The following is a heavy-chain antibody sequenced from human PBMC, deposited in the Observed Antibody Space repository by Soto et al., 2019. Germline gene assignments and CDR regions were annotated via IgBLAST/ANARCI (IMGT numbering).Heavy chain of an antibody. CDR2: ISSTTNYI. CDR1: GFTFTRYS. V-gene: IGHV3-21*06. J-gene: IGHJ4*02. CDR3: ARESEDLSSNLDY. Sequence: EVLLVESGGGLVKPGGSLRLSCAASGFTFTRYSMNWVRQAPGKGLEWVASISSTTNYIYYGESLKGRPTISRDNAKNSMYLQMNTLRAEDTAVYYCARESEDLSSNLDYWGQGTLVTVSS.